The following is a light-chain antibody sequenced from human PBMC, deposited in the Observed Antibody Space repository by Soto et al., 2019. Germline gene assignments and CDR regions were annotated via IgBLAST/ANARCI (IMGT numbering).Light chain of an antibody. CDR2: GAS. CDR3: QQYNYWPPWT. V-gene: IGKV3-15*01. Sequence: EIVMTQSPATLSVSPGERATLSCRASQSVSSSLAWYQQKPGQAPRLLIYGASTRATGIPARFSGSGSGTEFTLTISSLQSEDFALYYCQQYNYWPPWTFGQGTKVEIK. CDR1: QSVSSS. J-gene: IGKJ1*01.